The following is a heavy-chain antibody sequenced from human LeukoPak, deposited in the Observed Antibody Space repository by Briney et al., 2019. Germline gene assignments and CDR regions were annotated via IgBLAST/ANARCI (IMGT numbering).Heavy chain of an antibody. CDR2: IKQDGSEK. Sequence: GGSLRLSCAASGFRFSTYWMSWVRQAPGKGLEWVANIKQDGSEKYYVDSVKGRFTISRDNAKNSLYLQMNSLRAEDTALYYCARTYNSGWSYYFDYWGQGTLVTVSS. CDR1: GFRFSTYW. V-gene: IGHV3-7*01. J-gene: IGHJ4*02. CDR3: ARTYNSGWSYYFDY. D-gene: IGHD6-19*01.